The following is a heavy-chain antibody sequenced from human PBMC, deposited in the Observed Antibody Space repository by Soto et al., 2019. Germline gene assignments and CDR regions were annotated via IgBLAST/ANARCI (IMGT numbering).Heavy chain of an antibody. V-gene: IGHV1-46*01. D-gene: IGHD1-26*01. J-gene: IGHJ6*02. CDR1: GYTFTSYY. CDR3: ARDPGSGSYYYGMDV. Sequence: ASVKVSCKASGYTFTSYYMHWVRQAPGQGLEWMGIINPSGGSTSYAQKFQGRVTMTRDTSTSTVYMELSSLRSEDTAVYYCARDPGSGSYYYGMDVWGQGTTVTVSS. CDR2: INPSGGST.